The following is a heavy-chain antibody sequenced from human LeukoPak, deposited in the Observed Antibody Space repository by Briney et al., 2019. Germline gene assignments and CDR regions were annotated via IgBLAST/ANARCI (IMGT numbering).Heavy chain of an antibody. Sequence: ASVKVSCKASGYTFTGYYMHWVRQAPGQGLEWMGIINPSGGSTSYAQKFQGRVTMTRDTSTSTVYMELSSLRSEDTAVYYCARDSGSYLPLGYWGQGTLVTVSS. CDR1: GYTFTGYY. D-gene: IGHD1-26*01. CDR3: ARDSGSYLPLGY. V-gene: IGHV1-46*01. J-gene: IGHJ4*02. CDR2: INPSGGST.